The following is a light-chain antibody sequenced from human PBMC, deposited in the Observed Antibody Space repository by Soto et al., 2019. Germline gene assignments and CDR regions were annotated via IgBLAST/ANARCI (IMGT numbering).Light chain of an antibody. J-gene: IGKJ1*01. CDR2: LAS. Sequence: DIQMTQSPSSLSASVGDRVTITCRASQSISNYLNWYQQRPGKAPKLLIYLASSLSSGVPSKFSGSGSGTDFTLPISVLQPEDSATYYCQQTYKTTLTFGQGTKVEIK. CDR1: QSISNY. CDR3: QQTYKTTLT. V-gene: IGKV1-39*01.